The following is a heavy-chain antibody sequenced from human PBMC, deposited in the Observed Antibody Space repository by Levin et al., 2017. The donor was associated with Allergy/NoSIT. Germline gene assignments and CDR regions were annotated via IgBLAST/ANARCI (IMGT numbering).Heavy chain of an antibody. Sequence: GGSLRLSCAASGFTFSSYSMNWVRQAPGKGLEWVSSISSSSSYIYYADSVKRRFTIYRDNAKNSLYLQMNSLRAEDTAVYYCARAESVLRYCDWLPQDGGSGMDVWGQGTTVTVSS. D-gene: IGHD3-9*01. CDR2: ISSSSSYI. CDR1: GFTFSSYS. J-gene: IGHJ6*02. CDR3: ARAESVLRYCDWLPQDGGSGMDV. V-gene: IGHV3-21*01.